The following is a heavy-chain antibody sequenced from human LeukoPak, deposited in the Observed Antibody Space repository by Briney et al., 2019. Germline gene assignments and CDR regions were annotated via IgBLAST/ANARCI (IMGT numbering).Heavy chain of an antibody. J-gene: IGHJ6*02. V-gene: IGHV3-30*19. Sequence: GGSLRLSCAASGFTFSSYGMHWVRQTPGKGLEWVAVISYDGSNKYYADSVKGRYTISRDNSKNTLYLQMNSLRAEDTAVYYCARALKSVVVAATATAYYYYGMDVWGQGTTVTVSS. D-gene: IGHD2-15*01. CDR2: ISYDGSNK. CDR1: GFTFSSYG. CDR3: ARALKSVVVAATATAYYYYGMDV.